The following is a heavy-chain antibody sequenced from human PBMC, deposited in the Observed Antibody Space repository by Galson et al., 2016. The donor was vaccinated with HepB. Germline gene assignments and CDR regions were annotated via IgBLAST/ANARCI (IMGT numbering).Heavy chain of an antibody. Sequence: LRLSCAVSGFTFSSYAMSWIRQPPGKGLEWLGNIYYGGTTDYNPSLKSRVTMSVDTSKNQFSLRLTSVTAADTALYYCVRPTAGQIDYWGRGTLVTVSS. CDR2: IYYGGTT. CDR3: VRPTAGQIDY. D-gene: IGHD2-21*02. CDR1: GFTFSSYA. J-gene: IGHJ4*02. V-gene: IGHV4-59*04.